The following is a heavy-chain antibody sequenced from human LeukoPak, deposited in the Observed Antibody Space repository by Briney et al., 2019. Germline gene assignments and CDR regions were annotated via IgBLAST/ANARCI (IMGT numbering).Heavy chain of an antibody. CDR3: AAEYVASNFFDS. V-gene: IGHV1-46*01. J-gene: IGHJ4*02. CDR2: INPSNGDT. D-gene: IGHD2-2*01. Sequence: ASVKVSCKASGYTFTSYYMHWVRQAPGQGLEWMGIINPSNGDTSYAHKFRGRVTMTRDTSTSTVYMELRSLRADDTAVYFCAAEYVASNFFDSWGQGTLVTASS. CDR1: GYTFTSYY.